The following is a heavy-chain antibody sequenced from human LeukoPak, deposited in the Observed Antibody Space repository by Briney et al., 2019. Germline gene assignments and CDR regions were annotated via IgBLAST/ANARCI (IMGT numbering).Heavy chain of an antibody. V-gene: IGHV3-7*01. Sequence: GGSLRLSCAASGFTFSSFCMSWVRQAPGKGLEWVVNIKQDGSEKYYVDSVKGRFTISRDNAKNSLYLQMNSLRAEDTAVYYCARGGYDFWSGFYGDYWGQGTLVTVSS. CDR3: ARGGYDFWSGFYGDY. CDR2: IKQDGSEK. CDR1: GFTFSSFC. D-gene: IGHD3-3*01. J-gene: IGHJ4*02.